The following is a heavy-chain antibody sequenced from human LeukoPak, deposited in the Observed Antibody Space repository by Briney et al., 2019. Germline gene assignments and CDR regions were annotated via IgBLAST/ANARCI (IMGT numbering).Heavy chain of an antibody. V-gene: IGHV4-38-2*02. CDR1: GYSISSGYY. Sequence: SETLSLTCAVSGYSISSGYYWGWIRQPPGKGLEWIGSIYHSGSTYYNPSLKSRVTTSVDTSKNQFSLKLSSVTAADTAVYYCARDGDPRYFDLWGRGTLVTVSS. J-gene: IGHJ2*01. CDR3: ARDGDPRYFDL. CDR2: IYHSGST.